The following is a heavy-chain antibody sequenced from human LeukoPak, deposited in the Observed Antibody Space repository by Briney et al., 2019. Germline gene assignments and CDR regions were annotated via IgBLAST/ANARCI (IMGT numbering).Heavy chain of an antibody. V-gene: IGHV3-7*04. Sequence: PGGSLRLSCTASGFTFSSYWMNRVRQAPGKGLEWVANIKQDGSEKYYVDSVKGRFTISRDNAKKSLYLQMNSLRAVDTAVYYCARETEMANLDYWGQGTLVTVSS. CDR2: IKQDGSEK. CDR1: GFTFSSYW. J-gene: IGHJ4*02. CDR3: ARETEMANLDY. D-gene: IGHD5-24*01.